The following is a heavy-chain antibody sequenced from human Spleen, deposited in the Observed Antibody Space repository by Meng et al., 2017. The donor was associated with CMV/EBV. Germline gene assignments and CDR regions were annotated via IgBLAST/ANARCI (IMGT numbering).Heavy chain of an antibody. D-gene: IGHD3-10*01. CDR2: IYTSGST. Sequence: GQGMVKHSETQSLTRAVSGGAISSGSYYSSSIRQPAWKGLESIGRIYTSGSTNYNPSLKSRVTISVDTSKNQFSLKLSSVTAADTAVYYCARVVRGVITVRFDPWGQGTLVTVSS. V-gene: IGHV4-61*02. J-gene: IGHJ5*02. CDR1: GGAISSGSYY. CDR3: ARVVRGVITVRFDP.